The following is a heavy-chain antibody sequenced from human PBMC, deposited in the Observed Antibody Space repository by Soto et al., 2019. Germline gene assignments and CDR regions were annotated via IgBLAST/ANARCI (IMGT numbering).Heavy chain of an antibody. J-gene: IGHJ4*02. V-gene: IGHV3-23*01. CDR2: IRGDGDST. CDR1: GFSLSTYD. D-gene: IGHD6-19*01. Sequence: GSLRLSCAASGFSLSTYDMIWVRQAPGKGLEWVSDIRGDGDSTYYADSVKGRFTISRDKANNTVSLQMNSLRGEDTAVYYCAREAPVAGTNYFDLSGQGTLVTVSS. CDR3: AREAPVAGTNYFDL.